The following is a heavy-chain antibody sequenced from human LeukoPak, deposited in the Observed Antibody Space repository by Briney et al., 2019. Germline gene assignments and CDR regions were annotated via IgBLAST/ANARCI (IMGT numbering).Heavy chain of an antibody. J-gene: IGHJ4*02. V-gene: IGHV3-30*03. CDR2: ISYDGSIK. CDR1: GFTFSTYG. Sequence: GGSLRLSCAASGFTFSTYGMHWVRQAPGKGLEWVAVISYDGSIKYYADSVKGRFTVSRDNSKNTLYLQMNSLRAEDTAVYYCARVSVQDYYDSFDYWGQGTLVTVSS. CDR3: ARVSVQDYYDSFDY. D-gene: IGHD3-22*01.